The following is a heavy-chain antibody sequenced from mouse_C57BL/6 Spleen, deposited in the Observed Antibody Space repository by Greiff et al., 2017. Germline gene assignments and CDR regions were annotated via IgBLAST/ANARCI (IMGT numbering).Heavy chain of an antibody. D-gene: IGHD2-2*01. V-gene: IGHV1-81*01. CDR3: ASSRVRTEGYAMDY. Sequence: VQLQQSGAELARPGASVKLSCKASGYTFTSYGISWVKQRTGQGLEWIGEIYPRSGNTYYNEKFKGKATLTADKSSSTAYMELRSLKSEDSAVYYCASSRVRTEGYAMDYWGQGTSVTVSA. CDR1: GYTFTSYG. CDR2: IYPRSGNT. J-gene: IGHJ4*01.